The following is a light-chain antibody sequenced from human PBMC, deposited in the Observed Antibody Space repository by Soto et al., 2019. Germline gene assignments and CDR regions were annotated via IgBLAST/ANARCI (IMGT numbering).Light chain of an antibody. CDR3: NSLRVNHLYV. Sequence: QSALTQPASVSGSPGQSITISCTGTSSDIGAYKYVYWYQQHPGKAPKLMIYEVTHRPAGISDRFSASKSGNTASLTISGLQAEDEADYYCNSLRVNHLYVFGSGTKLTVL. CDR1: SSDIGAYKY. V-gene: IGLV2-14*01. CDR2: EVT. J-gene: IGLJ1*01.